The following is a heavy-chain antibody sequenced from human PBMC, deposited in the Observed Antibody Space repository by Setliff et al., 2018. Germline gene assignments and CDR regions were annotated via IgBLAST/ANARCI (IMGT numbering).Heavy chain of an antibody. D-gene: IGHD3-10*01. V-gene: IGHV3-7*01. J-gene: IGHJ4*02. CDR3: FGAGTCSY. CDR1: GFTFSSLW. Sequence: GSLRLSCAASGFTFSSLWMSWVRQAPGRGLEWVANINQVGNARYYVDSVKGRFTISRDNAKNSLSLQMNSLRTEDTAVYYCFGAGTCSYWGQGTLVTVSS. CDR2: INQVGNAR.